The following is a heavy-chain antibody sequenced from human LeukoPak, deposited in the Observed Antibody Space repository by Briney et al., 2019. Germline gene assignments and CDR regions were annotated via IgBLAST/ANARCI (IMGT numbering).Heavy chain of an antibody. CDR2: IYHSGTT. J-gene: IGHJ4*02. V-gene: IGHV4-38-2*01. D-gene: IGHD4-11*01. CDR1: GYSISSGYF. Sequence: SETLSLXCAISGYSISSGYFWGWIRQPPGKGLEWIGSIYHSGTTYYNPSLKSRVTISVDTSKNQFSLRLSSVTAADTAVYYCARPPDYSDYGAAFTYWGQGTLVTVSS. CDR3: ARPPDYSDYGAAFTY.